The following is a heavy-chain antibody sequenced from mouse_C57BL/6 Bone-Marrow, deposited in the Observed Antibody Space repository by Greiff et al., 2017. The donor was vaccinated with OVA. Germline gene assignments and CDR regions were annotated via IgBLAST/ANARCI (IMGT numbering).Heavy chain of an antibody. J-gene: IGHJ3*01. CDR3: AREIITPWFAY. D-gene: IGHD1-2*01. CDR2: ISSGGSYT. V-gene: IGHV5-6*02. CDR1: GFTFSSYG. Sequence: DVKLQESGGDLVKPGGSLKLSCAASGFTFSSYGMSWVRQTPDKRLEWVATISSGGSYTYYPDSVKGRFTISRDNAKNTLYLQMSSLKSEDTAMYYCAREIITPWFAYWGQGTLVTVSA.